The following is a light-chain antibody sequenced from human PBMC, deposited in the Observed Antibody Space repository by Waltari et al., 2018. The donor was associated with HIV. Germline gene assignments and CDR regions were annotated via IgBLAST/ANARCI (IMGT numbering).Light chain of an antibody. CDR2: WAS. CDR3: QQYYTTPQT. J-gene: IGKJ2*01. Sequence: DIVMTQSPDSLAVSPGERATINCKSSQSVLYSSNNKNFLAWYQQKPGLPPKLLIYWASTRESGVPDRFSGSGSGTDFTLTISSLQAEDVAVYYCQQYYTTPQTFGQGTKLEIK. CDR1: QSVLYSSNNKNF. V-gene: IGKV4-1*01.